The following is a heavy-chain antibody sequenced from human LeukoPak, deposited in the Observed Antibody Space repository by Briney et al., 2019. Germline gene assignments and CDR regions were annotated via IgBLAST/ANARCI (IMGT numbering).Heavy chain of an antibody. Sequence: SETLSLTRTVSGGSLSSSSYYWGWIRQPPGKGLEWIGSIYYSGSTYYNPSLKSRVTISVDTSKNQFSLKLSSVTAADTAVYYCARRCSGGSCYHNWFDPWGQGTLVTVSS. V-gene: IGHV4-39*01. CDR2: IYYSGST. D-gene: IGHD2-15*01. CDR3: ARRCSGGSCYHNWFDP. J-gene: IGHJ5*02. CDR1: GGSLSSSSYY.